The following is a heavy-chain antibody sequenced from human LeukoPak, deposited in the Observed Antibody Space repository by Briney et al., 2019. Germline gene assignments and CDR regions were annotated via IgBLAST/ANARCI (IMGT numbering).Heavy chain of an antibody. J-gene: IGHJ5*02. CDR2: LGRKAYGGTT. V-gene: IGHV3-49*03. Sequence: GGSLRLSCTASGFTFGDYALSWFGRPQGRGWEGLVFLGRKAYGGTTEYAASVKGRFTISRDDSKSIAYLQMNSLKTEDTAVYYCTRDYDILTGPEWFDPWGQGTLVTVSS. D-gene: IGHD3-9*01. CDR1: GFTFGDYA. CDR3: TRDYDILTGPEWFDP.